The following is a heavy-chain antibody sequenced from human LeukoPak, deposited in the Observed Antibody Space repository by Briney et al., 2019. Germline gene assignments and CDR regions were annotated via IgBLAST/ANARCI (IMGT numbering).Heavy chain of an antibody. J-gene: IGHJ4*02. Sequence: ASVKVSCKASGYTFTSYDINWVRQAPGQGLEWMGWISAYNGNTNYAQKLQGRVTMTTDTSTSTAYMELRSLRSDDTAVYYCARGYSRDGYNFYWGQGTLVTVSS. CDR1: GYTFTSYD. CDR3: ARGYSRDGYNFY. CDR2: ISAYNGNT. D-gene: IGHD5-24*01. V-gene: IGHV1-18*01.